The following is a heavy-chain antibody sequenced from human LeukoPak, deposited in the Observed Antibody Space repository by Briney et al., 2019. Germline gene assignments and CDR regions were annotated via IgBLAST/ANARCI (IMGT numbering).Heavy chain of an antibody. Sequence: LTGRSLRLSCAASGFTFSSYGMHWVRQAPGKGLEWVAVISYDGSNKYYADSVKGRFTISRDNSKNTPYLQMNSLRAEDTAVYYCAKGSRGFDYWGQGTLVTVSS. CDR3: AKGSRGFDY. CDR1: GFTFSSYG. CDR2: ISYDGSNK. V-gene: IGHV3-30*18. J-gene: IGHJ4*02. D-gene: IGHD3-10*01.